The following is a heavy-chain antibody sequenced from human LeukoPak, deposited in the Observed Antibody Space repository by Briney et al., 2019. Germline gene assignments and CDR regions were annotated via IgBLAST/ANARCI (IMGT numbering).Heavy chain of an antibody. CDR1: GFTFNNFA. CDR3: AKRRFENRGYFDY. D-gene: IGHD3-22*01. V-gene: IGHV3-23*01. J-gene: IGHJ4*02. Sequence: GGSLRLSCAASGFTFNNFAVAWVRQAPGKGLEWVSAITGITGATDYADSVKGRFTISRDNSKGTLYLHMSSLRAEDTAIYYCAKRRFENRGYFDYWDRGILVTVSS. CDR2: ITGITGAT.